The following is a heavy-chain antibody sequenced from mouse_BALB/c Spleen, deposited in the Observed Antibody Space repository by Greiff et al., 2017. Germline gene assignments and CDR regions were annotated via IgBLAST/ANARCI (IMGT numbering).Heavy chain of an antibody. CDR3: ARVYYDYDGDDY. Sequence: EVMLVESGGGLVKPGGSLKLSCAASGFTFSSYAMSWVRQTPEKRLEWVASISSGGSTYYPDSVKGRFTISRDNARNILYLQMSSLRSEDTAMYYCARVYYDYDGDDYWGQGTTLTVSS. J-gene: IGHJ2*01. D-gene: IGHD2-4*01. V-gene: IGHV5-6-5*01. CDR2: ISSGGST. CDR1: GFTFSSYA.